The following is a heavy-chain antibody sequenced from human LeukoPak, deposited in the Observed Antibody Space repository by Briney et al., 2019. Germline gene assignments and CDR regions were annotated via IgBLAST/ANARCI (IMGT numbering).Heavy chain of an antibody. V-gene: IGHV1-3*01. Sequence: ASVNVSCKASGYTFTSYVIHWVRQAPGERFEWMGWINAATGNTKYSQKTQDRVTITRDTSASTTYMELRSLRSEDTAVYFCASQTLSAGSHYLYYFGVDVWGQGTTVTVSS. D-gene: IGHD1-14*01. CDR1: GYTFTSYV. J-gene: IGHJ6*02. CDR2: INAATGNT. CDR3: ASQTLSAGSHYLYYFGVDV.